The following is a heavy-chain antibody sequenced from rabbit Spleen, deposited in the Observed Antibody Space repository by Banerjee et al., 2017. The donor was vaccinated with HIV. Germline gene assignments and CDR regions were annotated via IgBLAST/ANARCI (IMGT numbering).Heavy chain of an antibody. CDR3: ARDTGTSFSTYGMDL. CDR2: IDADSGST. V-gene: IGHV1S40*01. J-gene: IGHJ6*01. Sequence: QSLEESGGDLVKPGASLTLTCTASGFSFSSSYWIWWVRQAPGKGLEWITCIDADSGSTYYASWAKGRFTISKTSSTTVTLQMTSLTAADTATYFCARDTGTSFSTYGMDLWGQGTLVTVS. D-gene: IGHD8-1*01. CDR1: GFSFSSSYW.